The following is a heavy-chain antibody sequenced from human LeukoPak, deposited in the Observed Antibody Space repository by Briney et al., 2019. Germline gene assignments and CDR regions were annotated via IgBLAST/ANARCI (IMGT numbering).Heavy chain of an antibody. J-gene: IGHJ4*02. CDR2: VSGSGGST. D-gene: IGHD3-22*01. Sequence: GGSLRLSCATSGFTFNSYVMSWVRLAPGKGLEWVSVVSGSGGSTYYADSVRGRFTISRDNSKNTLFLQMNSLRAEDTAVYFCAKRGVVIRVILVGFHKEAYYFDSWGQGALVTVSS. CDR1: GFTFNSYV. V-gene: IGHV3-23*01. CDR3: AKRGVVIRVILVGFHKEAYYFDS.